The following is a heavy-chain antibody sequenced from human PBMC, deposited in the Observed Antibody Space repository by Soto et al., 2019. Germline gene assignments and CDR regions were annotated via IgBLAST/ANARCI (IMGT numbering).Heavy chain of an antibody. V-gene: IGHV4-61*08. CDR2: ICYNGKT. CDR3: ARDYWDPYQAFFDS. CDR1: SGSVSLGEYY. Sequence: QVHLQESGPGLVKPSETLSLTCSVSSGSVSLGEYYWSGIRQPPGKGLEWLGYICYNGKTNYHPSVESRVTLSADTAKDQFSLTLRSVTASDTAVYYCARDYWDPYQAFFDSWGQGSLVTVAS. D-gene: IGHD2-8*02. J-gene: IGHJ4*02.